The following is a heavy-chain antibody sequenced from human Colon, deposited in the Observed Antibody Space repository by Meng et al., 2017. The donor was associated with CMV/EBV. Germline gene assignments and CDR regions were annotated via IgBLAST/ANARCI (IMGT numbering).Heavy chain of an antibody. V-gene: IGHV3-21*01. D-gene: IGHD3-3*02. CDR2: ISGSSTYI. CDR1: GFTFSSYA. Sequence: GESLKISCAASGFTFSSYAMHWVRQAPGRGLEWVSSISGSSTYIYYADSVKGRFTISRDNAKNSLFLQLNSLRAEDTAVYYCTKGEGNHFWSGYYPDYWGQGTLVTVSS. J-gene: IGHJ4*02. CDR3: TKGEGNHFWSGYYPDY.